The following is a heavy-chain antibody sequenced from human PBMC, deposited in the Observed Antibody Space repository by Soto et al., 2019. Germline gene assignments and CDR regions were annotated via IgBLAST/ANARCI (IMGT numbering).Heavy chain of an antibody. CDR3: ARKGSSGYYY. J-gene: IGHJ4*02. V-gene: IGHV4-39*01. CDR2: IYYSGST. Sequence: SETLSLTCTVSGGSISSSSYYWGWIRQPPGKGLEWIGSIYYSGSTYYNPSLKSRVTISVDTSKNQFSLKLSSVTAADTAVYYCARKGSSGYYYWGQGTLVTVSS. D-gene: IGHD3-22*01. CDR1: GGSISSSSYY.